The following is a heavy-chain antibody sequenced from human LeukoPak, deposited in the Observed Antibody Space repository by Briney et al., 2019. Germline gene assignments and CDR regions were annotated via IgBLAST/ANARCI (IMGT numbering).Heavy chain of an antibody. D-gene: IGHD5-12*01. CDR3: AKAVATIPYYYMDV. Sequence: GGSLRLSCAASGFTFSNAWMSWVRQAPGKGLEWVGRIKSKTDGGTTDYAAPVKGRFTISRDDSKNTLYLQMNSLRAEDTAVYYCAKAVATIPYYYMDVWGKGTTVTISS. CDR1: GFTFSNAW. V-gene: IGHV3-15*01. J-gene: IGHJ6*03. CDR2: IKSKTDGGTT.